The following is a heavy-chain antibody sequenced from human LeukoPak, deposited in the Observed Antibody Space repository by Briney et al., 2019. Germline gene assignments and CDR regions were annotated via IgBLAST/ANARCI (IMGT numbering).Heavy chain of an antibody. D-gene: IGHD6-13*01. CDR3: ARGYSSSWYPSGAFDI. J-gene: IGHJ3*02. V-gene: IGHV3-21*06. Sequence: DSIQGRFTISRDNAENSLYLQMNSLRAEDTAVYYCARGYSSSWYPSGAFDIWGQGTMVTVSS.